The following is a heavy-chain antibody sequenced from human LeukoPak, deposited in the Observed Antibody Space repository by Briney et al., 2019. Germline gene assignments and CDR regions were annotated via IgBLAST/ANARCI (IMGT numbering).Heavy chain of an antibody. CDR3: ACLHGDYVDY. CDR2: INHSGST. D-gene: IGHD4-17*01. CDR1: GGSFSGYY. J-gene: IGHJ4*02. V-gene: IGHV4-34*01. Sequence: SETLSLTCAVYGGSFSGYYWSWIRQPPGKGLEWIGEINHSGSTNYNPSLKSRVTISVDTSKNQFSLKLSSVTAAGTAVYYCACLHGDYVDYWGQGTLVTVSS.